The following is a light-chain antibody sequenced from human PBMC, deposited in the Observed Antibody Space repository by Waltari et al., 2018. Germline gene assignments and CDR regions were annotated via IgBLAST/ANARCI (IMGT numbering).Light chain of an antibody. CDR1: QSINTW. CDR3: QQYNSYST. V-gene: IGKV1-5*03. J-gene: IGKJ1*01. Sequence: DIQMTQSPSTLFASVGDRVIITCRASQSINTWLAWYQQKPGKAPGVLIYRASSFEVVVPTMFSGSCSGTEFTLTISRLHPDDFATYYCQQYNSYSTFGQGTRVEIK. CDR2: RAS.